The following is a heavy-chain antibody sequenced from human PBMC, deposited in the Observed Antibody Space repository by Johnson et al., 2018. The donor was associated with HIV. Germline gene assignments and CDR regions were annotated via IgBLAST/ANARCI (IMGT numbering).Heavy chain of an antibody. CDR2: ISWNSGRI. V-gene: IGHV3-9*01. Sequence: EVQLVESGGGLVQPGRSLRLSCAASGFTFDDYAMHWVRQVPGKGLEWVSGISWNSGRIGYADSVKGRFTISRDNAKNSLFLQMNSLSAEDTAVYYCAREALPRGLQSSFGGAFDIWGQGTMVTVSS. J-gene: IGHJ3*02. D-gene: IGHD4-23*01. CDR3: AREALPRGLQSSFGGAFDI. CDR1: GFTFDDYA.